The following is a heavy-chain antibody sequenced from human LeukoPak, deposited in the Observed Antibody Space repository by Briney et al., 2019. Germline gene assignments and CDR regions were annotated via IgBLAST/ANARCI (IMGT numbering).Heavy chain of an antibody. D-gene: IGHD3-10*01. CDR3: ARDYYGSGSFESDY. V-gene: IGHV1-2*06. J-gene: IGHJ4*02. CDR2: INPNSGGT. CDR1: GYTFTGYY. Sequence: GASVKVSCKASGYTFTGYYMHWVRQAPGQGLEWMGRINPNSGGTNYAQKFQGRVTMTRDTSISTAYMELSRLRSDDTAVYYCARDYYGSGSFESDYWGQGTLVTASS.